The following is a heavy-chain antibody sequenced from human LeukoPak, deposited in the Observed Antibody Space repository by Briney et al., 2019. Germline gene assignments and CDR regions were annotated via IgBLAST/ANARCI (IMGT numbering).Heavy chain of an antibody. CDR2: IGTAGDT. J-gene: IGHJ4*02. V-gene: IGHV3-13*01. Sequence: GESLRLSCAASGFTFSDYDMHWVRQATGKGLEWVSAIGTAGDTYYTGSVKGRFTISRENAKNSLHLQMNSLRAGDTAVYYCARVAKERVGGVYYFDYWGQGTLVTVSS. CDR3: ARVAKERVGGVYYFDY. CDR1: GFTFSDYD. D-gene: IGHD1-1*01.